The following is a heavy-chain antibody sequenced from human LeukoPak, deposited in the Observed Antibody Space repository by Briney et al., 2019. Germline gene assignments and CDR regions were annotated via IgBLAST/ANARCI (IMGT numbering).Heavy chain of an antibody. CDR3: AKLQIHDYGDFKNWFDP. CDR2: ISGSGGST. D-gene: IGHD4-17*01. CDR1: GFTFSSYA. J-gene: IGHJ5*02. Sequence: PGGSLRLSCAASGFTFSSYAMSWVRQAPGKGLEWVSAISGSGGSTYYADSVKGRFTVSRDNSKNTLYLQMNSLRAEDTAVYYRAKLQIHDYGDFKNWFDPWGQGTLVTVSS. V-gene: IGHV3-23*01.